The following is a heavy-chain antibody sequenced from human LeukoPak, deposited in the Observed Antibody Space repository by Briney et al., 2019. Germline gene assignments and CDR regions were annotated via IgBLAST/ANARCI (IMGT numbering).Heavy chain of an antibody. CDR2: IRYDGSNK. V-gene: IGHV3-30*02. J-gene: IGHJ4*02. CDR3: AKAPRYFDWLLGSGFDY. CDR1: GFTFSSYG. Sequence: PGGSLSLSCAASGFTFSSYGMHWVRQAPGKGLEWVAFIRYDGSNKYYADSVKGRFTISRDNSKNTLYLQMNSLRAEDTAVYYCAKAPRYFDWLLGSGFDYWGQGTLVTVSS. D-gene: IGHD3-9*01.